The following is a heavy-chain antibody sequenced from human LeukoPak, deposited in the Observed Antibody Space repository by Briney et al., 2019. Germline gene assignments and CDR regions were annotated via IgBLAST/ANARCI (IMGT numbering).Heavy chain of an antibody. V-gene: IGHV4-61*01. D-gene: IGHD4-17*01. CDR1: GGSVSSGSYY. CDR3: ARLRPTPISIQTYFDY. CDR2: IYYSGST. Sequence: SETLSLTCTVSGGSVSSGSYYWSWIRQPPGKGLEWIGYIYYSGSTNYNPSLKSRVTISVDTSKNQFSLKLSSVTAADTAVYYCARLRPTPISIQTYFDYWGQGTLVTVSS. J-gene: IGHJ4*02.